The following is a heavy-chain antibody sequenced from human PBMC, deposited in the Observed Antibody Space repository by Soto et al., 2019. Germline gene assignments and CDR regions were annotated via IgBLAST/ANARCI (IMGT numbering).Heavy chain of an antibody. CDR2: ISGSGGNT. Sequence: EVQLLESEGSLVQPGGSLRLSCAASGFTFSTFVMNWVRQAPGEGLEWVSSISGSGGNTQYADSVKGRVTISRDNSKNTLYLQMNTLRADDTAVYYCAKCDVLMTTSVGWCNWFDPWGQGTLVIVSS. J-gene: IGHJ5*02. CDR1: GFTFSTFV. CDR3: AKCDVLMTTSVGWCNWFDP. V-gene: IGHV3-23*01. D-gene: IGHD2-21*01.